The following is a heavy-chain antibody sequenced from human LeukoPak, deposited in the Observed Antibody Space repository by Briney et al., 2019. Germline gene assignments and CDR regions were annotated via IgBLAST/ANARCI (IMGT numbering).Heavy chain of an antibody. V-gene: IGHV3-21*01. Sequence: GGSLRLSCAASGFTFKNYYMYWVSQAPGKGLEWVSSISTSSSYIFYAESVKGRFTISRDNAENSLYLQMNSLRVEDTAVYYCARGRGIAVAEVWGQGTLVTVSS. D-gene: IGHD6-19*01. CDR2: ISTSSSYI. CDR1: GFTFKNYY. CDR3: ARGRGIAVAEV. J-gene: IGHJ4*02.